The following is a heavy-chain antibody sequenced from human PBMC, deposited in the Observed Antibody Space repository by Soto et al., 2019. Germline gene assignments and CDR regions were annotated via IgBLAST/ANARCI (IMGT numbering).Heavy chain of an antibody. CDR2: ISGSGGST. CDR3: AKGGKGDYDFWSGYLVDY. V-gene: IGHV3-23*01. J-gene: IGHJ4*02. Sequence: EVQLLESGGGLVQPGGSLRLSCAASGFTFSSYAMSWVRQAPGKGLEWVSAISGSGGSTYYAGSVKGRFTISRDNSKNALYLQMNSLRAEDTAVYYCAKGGKGDYDFWSGYLVDYWGQGTLVTVSS. CDR1: GFTFSSYA. D-gene: IGHD3-3*01.